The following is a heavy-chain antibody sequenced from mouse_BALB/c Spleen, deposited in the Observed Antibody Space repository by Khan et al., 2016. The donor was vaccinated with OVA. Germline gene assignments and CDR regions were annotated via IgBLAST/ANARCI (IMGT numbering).Heavy chain of an antibody. V-gene: IGHV5-4*02. Sequence: EVELVESGGGLVKPGGSLKLSCAASGFTFSDSYMYWVRQTPEKRLEWVATISDGGSYTYYPDSVKGRFTISRDNAKNNLYLQMSSLKSEDTAMYYCARAGYGGFAYWGQGTLVTVSA. D-gene: IGHD1-1*02. J-gene: IGHJ3*01. CDR2: ISDGGSYT. CDR3: ARAGYGGFAY. CDR1: GFTFSDSY.